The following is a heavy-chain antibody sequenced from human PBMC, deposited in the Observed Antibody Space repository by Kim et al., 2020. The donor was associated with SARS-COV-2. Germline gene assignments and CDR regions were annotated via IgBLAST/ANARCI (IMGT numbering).Heavy chain of an antibody. D-gene: IGHD5-18*01. J-gene: IGHJ6*02. CDR2: IYTSGST. Sequence: SETLSLTCTVFGGSISSGSYYWSWIRQPAGKGLEWIGRIYTSGSTNYNPSLKSRVTISVDTSKNQFSLKLSSVTAADTAVYYCARVIVDTAMVGLGYYYYGMDVWGQGTTVTVSS. CDR3: ARVIVDTAMVGLGYYYYGMDV. CDR1: GGSISSGSYY. V-gene: IGHV4-61*02.